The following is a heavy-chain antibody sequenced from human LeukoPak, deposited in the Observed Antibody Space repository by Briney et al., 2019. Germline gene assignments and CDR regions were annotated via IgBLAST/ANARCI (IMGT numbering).Heavy chain of an antibody. V-gene: IGHV3-21*01. CDR1: GFTFSSYS. CDR2: ISSSSSYI. Sequence: GGSLRLSCAASGFTFSSYSMNWVRQAPGKGLEWVSSISSSSSYIYYADSVKGRFTISRDNAKNSLYLQMNSLRAEDTAVYYCAREIDTYYYDSSGLGGDYWGQGTLVTVSS. J-gene: IGHJ4*02. D-gene: IGHD3-22*01. CDR3: AREIDTYYYDSSGLGGDY.